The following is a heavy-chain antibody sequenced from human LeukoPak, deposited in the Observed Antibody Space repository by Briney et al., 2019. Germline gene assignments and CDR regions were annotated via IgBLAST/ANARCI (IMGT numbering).Heavy chain of an antibody. D-gene: IGHD6-13*01. J-gene: IGHJ4*02. CDR2: INYSGST. V-gene: IGHV4-34*01. Sequence: SETLSLTCAVYGGSFSGYYWSWIRQPPGKGLEWIGEINYSGSTYYNPSLKSRVTISVDTSKNQFSLRLSSVTAADTAVYYCARLHSTHSSNSWGQGTLVTVSS. CDR3: ARLHSTHSSNS. CDR1: GGSFSGYY.